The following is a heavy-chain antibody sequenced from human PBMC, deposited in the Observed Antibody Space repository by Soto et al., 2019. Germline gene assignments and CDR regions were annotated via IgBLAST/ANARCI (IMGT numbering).Heavy chain of an antibody. Sequence: QVQLVQSGAEVKKPGSSVKVSCKASGGTFNNYGMGWVRQAPGQGLEWMGGIIPMIGRTNYAQKFQGRITLTADSSRSTAYVELRSLRSDDTAVYYCASWDYDVLTGYSYDDWGQGTHVTGSS. CDR2: IIPMIGRT. J-gene: IGHJ4*02. CDR3: ASWDYDVLTGYSYDD. CDR1: GGTFNNYG. D-gene: IGHD3-9*01. V-gene: IGHV1-69*01.